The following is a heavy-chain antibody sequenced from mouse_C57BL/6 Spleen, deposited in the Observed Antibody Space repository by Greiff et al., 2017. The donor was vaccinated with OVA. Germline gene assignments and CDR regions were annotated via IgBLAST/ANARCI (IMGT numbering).Heavy chain of an antibody. Sequence: EVKLVESGGGLVQPGGSLKLSCAASGFTFSDYGMAWVRQAPRKGPEWVAFISNLAYSIYYADTVTGRFTISRENAKNTLYLEMSSLRSEDTAMYYCARRGVTYAMDYWGQGTSVTVSS. D-gene: IGHD2-2*01. J-gene: IGHJ4*01. CDR1: GFTFSDYG. V-gene: IGHV5-15*01. CDR3: ARRGVTYAMDY. CDR2: ISNLAYSI.